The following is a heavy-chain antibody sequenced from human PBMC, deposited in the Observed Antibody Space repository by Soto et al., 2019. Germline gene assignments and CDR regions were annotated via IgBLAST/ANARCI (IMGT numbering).Heavy chain of an antibody. V-gene: IGHV3-15*07. CDR1: GFAFSNAW. Sequence: GGSLRLSCAASGFAFSNAWINWVRQAPGRGLEWVGRVKSKNDGGTTDFAAPVKGRFAISRDDSKNMVYLEMNSLQTEDTAIYYCTTDSYITSIIVRFDYWGHGTLVTVSS. CDR2: VKSKNDGGTT. D-gene: IGHD3-22*01. CDR3: TTDSYITSIIVRFDY. J-gene: IGHJ4*01.